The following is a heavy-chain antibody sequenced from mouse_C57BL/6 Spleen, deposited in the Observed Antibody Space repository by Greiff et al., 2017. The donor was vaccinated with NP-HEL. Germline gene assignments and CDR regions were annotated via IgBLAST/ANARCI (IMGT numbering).Heavy chain of an antibody. CDR1: GFTFSDYG. CDR2: ISSGGSTI. Sequence: EVMLVESGGGLVKPGGSLKLSCAASGFTFSDYGMHWVRQAPEKGLEWVAYISSGGSTIYYADTVKGRFTISRDNAKNTLFLQMTSLRSEDTAMYYCARGVPYWYFDVWGTGTTVTVSS. CDR3: ARGVPYWYFDV. V-gene: IGHV5-17*01. J-gene: IGHJ1*03. D-gene: IGHD2-14*01.